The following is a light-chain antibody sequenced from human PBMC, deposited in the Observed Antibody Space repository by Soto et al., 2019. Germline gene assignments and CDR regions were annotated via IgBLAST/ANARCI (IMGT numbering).Light chain of an antibody. Sequence: QSLLTQPASVSGSPGQSITLSRSRTSSDVGRYNYVSWYQQHPGTAPKLMIYEVSNRPSGVSNRFSGSKSGDTASLTISGLQAEDEADYYCSSYTSTFTYVFGAGTKGTVL. CDR3: SSYTSTFTYV. CDR1: SSDVGRYNY. CDR2: EVS. V-gene: IGLV2-14*01. J-gene: IGLJ1*01.